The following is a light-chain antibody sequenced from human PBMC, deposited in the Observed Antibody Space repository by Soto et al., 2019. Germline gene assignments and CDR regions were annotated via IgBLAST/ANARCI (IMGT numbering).Light chain of an antibody. V-gene: IGKV1-5*03. J-gene: IGKJ2*01. CDR2: KAS. CDR1: QSISSW. CDR3: QQYNSYLYT. Sequence: DIQMTQSPSTLSASVGDRVTITCRASQSISSWLAWYQQKPGKAPKLLIYKASSLESGVPSRFSGRGPGTEFTLTITTLQPDDFATYYCQQYNSYLYTCGQGTKLEIK.